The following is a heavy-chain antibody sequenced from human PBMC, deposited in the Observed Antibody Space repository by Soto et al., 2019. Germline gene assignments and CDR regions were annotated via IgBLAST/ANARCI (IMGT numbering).Heavy chain of an antibody. J-gene: IGHJ4*02. CDR2: ISGSGGST. Sequence: GGSLRLSCAASGFTFSSYAMSWVRQAPGKGLEWVSAISGSGGSTYYADSVKGRFTISRDNSKNTLYLQMNSLRAEDTAVYYCARVYSSGWYAGYWGQGTLVTVSS. CDR3: ARVYSSGWYAGY. CDR1: GFTFSSYA. D-gene: IGHD6-19*01. V-gene: IGHV3-23*01.